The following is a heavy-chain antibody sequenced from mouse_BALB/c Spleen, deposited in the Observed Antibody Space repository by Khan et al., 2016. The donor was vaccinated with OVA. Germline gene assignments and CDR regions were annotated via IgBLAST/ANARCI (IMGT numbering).Heavy chain of an antibody. CDR1: GYSITSDYA. CDR2: ITYSGNP. V-gene: IGHV3-2*02. D-gene: IGHD1-1*01. CDR3: ARIYGGDFDY. J-gene: IGHJ2*01. Sequence: EVQLQESGPGLVKPSQSLSLTCTASGYSITSDYAWNWIRQFPGNILEWMGYITYSGNPKYNPSLKSRISITRDTSKNQFFLQLNSMTTEDTATYYCARIYGGDFDYWGQGTTLTVSS.